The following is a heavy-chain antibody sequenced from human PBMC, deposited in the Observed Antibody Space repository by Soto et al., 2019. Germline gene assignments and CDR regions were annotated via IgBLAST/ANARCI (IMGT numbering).Heavy chain of an antibody. V-gene: IGHV4-59*08. CDR2: IYYSGST. CDR1: GGSISSYY. D-gene: IGHD2-2*01. CDR3: ARPGPPSIVVVPAAIVAFDI. J-gene: IGHJ3*02. Sequence: SETLSLTCTVSGGSISSYYWSWIRQPPGKGLEWIGYIYYSGSTNYNPSLKSRVTISVDTSKNQFSLKLSSVTAADTAVYYCARPGPPSIVVVPAAIVAFDIWGQGTMVTVSS.